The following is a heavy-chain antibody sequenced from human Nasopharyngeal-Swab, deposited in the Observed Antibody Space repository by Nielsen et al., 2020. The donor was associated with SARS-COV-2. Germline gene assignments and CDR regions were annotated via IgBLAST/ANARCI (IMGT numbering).Heavy chain of an antibody. CDR1: GFIFSDYY. CDR3: ARLRSGTYGGDY. CDR2: ISSSYDYT. J-gene: IGHJ4*02. V-gene: IGHV3-11*06. Sequence: GGSLRLSCAASGFIFSDYYMTWIRQAPGKGLEWVSYISSSYDYTNYAASVKGRFTISRDNAKNSLYLQMNSLRADDTAVYYCARLRSGTYGGDYWGQGALVTVSS. D-gene: IGHD1-26*01.